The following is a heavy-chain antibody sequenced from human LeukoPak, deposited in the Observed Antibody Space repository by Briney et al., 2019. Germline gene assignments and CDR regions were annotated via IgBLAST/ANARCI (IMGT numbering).Heavy chain of an antibody. CDR3: GEPGGGSGSLFDY. CDR1: GGSFSGYY. J-gene: IGHJ4*02. D-gene: IGHD3-22*01. Sequence: SETLSLTCAVYGGSFSGYYWSWIRQPPGKGLEWIGEINHSGSTNYNPSLKSRVTISVDTSKNQFSLKLSSVTAADTAVYYCGEPGGGSGSLFDYWGQGTLVTVSS. V-gene: IGHV4-34*01. CDR2: INHSGST.